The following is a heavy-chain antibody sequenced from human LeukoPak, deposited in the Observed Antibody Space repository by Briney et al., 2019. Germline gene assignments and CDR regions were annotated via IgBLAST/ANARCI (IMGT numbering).Heavy chain of an antibody. CDR2: ISSSSSYI. Sequence: PGGSLRLSCAASGFTFSSYSMNWVRQAPGKGLEWVSSISSSSSYIYYADSVKGRFTNSRDNAKNSLYLQMNSLRAEDTAVYYCASQEDYYGSADYWGQGTLVTVSS. CDR1: GFTFSSYS. CDR3: ASQEDYYGSADY. J-gene: IGHJ4*02. V-gene: IGHV3-21*01. D-gene: IGHD3-10*01.